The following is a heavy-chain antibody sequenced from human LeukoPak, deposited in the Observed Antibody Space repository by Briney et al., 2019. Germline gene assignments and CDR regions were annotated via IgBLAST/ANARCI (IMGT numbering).Heavy chain of an antibody. CDR1: GGTFTSYA. Sequence: SVKVSCKASGGTFTSYAISWVRQAPGQGLEWMGGIIPIFGTANYAQKFQGRVTITADESTSTAYMELSSLRSEDTAVYYCARGCGGDCGDAFDIWGQGTMVTVSS. J-gene: IGHJ3*02. V-gene: IGHV1-69*13. CDR3: ARGCGGDCGDAFDI. CDR2: IIPIFGTA. D-gene: IGHD2-21*02.